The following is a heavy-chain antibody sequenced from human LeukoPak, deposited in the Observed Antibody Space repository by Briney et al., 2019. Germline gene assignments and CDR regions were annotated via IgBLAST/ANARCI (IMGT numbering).Heavy chain of an antibody. Sequence: PSETLSLTCTVSGGSISSSSYYWGWIRQPPGKGLEWIGSIYYSGSTYYNPSLKSRVTISVDTSKNQFSLKLSSVTAADTAVYYCARDSLMVRGVIPGLRYWGQGTLVTVSS. J-gene: IGHJ4*02. CDR1: GGSISSSSYY. CDR3: ARDSLMVRGVIPGLRY. D-gene: IGHD3-10*01. CDR2: IYYSGST. V-gene: IGHV4-39*07.